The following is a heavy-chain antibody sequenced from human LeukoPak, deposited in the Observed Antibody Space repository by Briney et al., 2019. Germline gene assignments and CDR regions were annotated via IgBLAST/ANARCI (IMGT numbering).Heavy chain of an antibody. CDR3: ARYSSSSKSKDYYYYMDV. V-gene: IGHV3-23*01. CDR2: ISGSGGST. Sequence: PGGSLRLSCAASGFTFSSYGMSWVRQAPGKELGWVSAISGSGGSTYYADSVKGRFTISRDNSKNSLYLQMNSLRAEDTAVYYCARYSSSSKSKDYYYYMDVWGKGTTVTVSS. CDR1: GFTFSSYG. J-gene: IGHJ6*03. D-gene: IGHD6-6*01.